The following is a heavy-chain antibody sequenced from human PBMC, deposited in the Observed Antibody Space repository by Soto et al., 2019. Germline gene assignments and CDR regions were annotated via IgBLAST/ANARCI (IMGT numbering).Heavy chain of an antibody. CDR1: GGTFSSYA. J-gene: IGHJ6*02. CDR2: IIPIFGTA. V-gene: IGHV1-69*06. D-gene: IGHD3-10*01. Sequence: ASVKVSCKASGGTFSSYAISWVRQAPGQGLEWMGGIIPIFGTANYAQKFQGRVTITADKSTSTAYMELSSLRSEDTAVYYCARSITMVRGASQYYYYYYGMDVWGQGTTVTVSS. CDR3: ARSITMVRGASQYYYYYYGMDV.